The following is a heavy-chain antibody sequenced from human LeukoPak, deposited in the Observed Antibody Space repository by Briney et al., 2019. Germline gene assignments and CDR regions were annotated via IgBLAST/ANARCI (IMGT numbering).Heavy chain of an antibody. J-gene: IGHJ4*02. V-gene: IGHV3-7*04. CDR1: GFTFSSYA. Sequence: GGSLRLSCAASGFTFSSYAMSWVRQAPGKGLEWVANIKQDGSDKYYVDSVKGRFTISRDNAKSSLYLQMNSLRDEDTAAYYCARAEEQRWGYVDYWGQGTLVTVSS. D-gene: IGHD5-24*01. CDR3: ARAEEQRWGYVDY. CDR2: IKQDGSDK.